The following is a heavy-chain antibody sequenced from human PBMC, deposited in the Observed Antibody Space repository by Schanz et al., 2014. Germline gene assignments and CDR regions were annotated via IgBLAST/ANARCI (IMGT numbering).Heavy chain of an antibody. CDR3: ARENVGRGFDY. CDR1: GGSISSSSYY. Sequence: QLQLQESGPGLVKPSETLSLTCTVSGGSISSSSYYWGWIRQPPGKGLEWIGSIFYSGSTYYNLSQRIRVSTSVDTARTSFPWKVTAVSAAETAVYYCARENVGRGFDYWGRGALVTVSS. CDR2: IFYSGST. V-gene: IGHV4-39*02. D-gene: IGHD3-10*02. J-gene: IGHJ4*02.